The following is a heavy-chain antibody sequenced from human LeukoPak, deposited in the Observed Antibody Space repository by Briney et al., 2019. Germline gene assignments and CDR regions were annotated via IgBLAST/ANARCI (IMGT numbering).Heavy chain of an antibody. CDR1: GYTLTELS. CDR2: FDPEDGET. CDR3: ATGIPTVLRYFDWLPYY. D-gene: IGHD3-9*01. J-gene: IGHJ4*02. Sequence: ASVKVSCKVSGYTLTELSMHWVRQAPGKGLEWMGGFDPEDGETIYAQKFQGRVTMTEDTSTDTAYMELSSLRSEDTAVYYCATGIPTVLRYFDWLPYYWGQGTLVTVSS. V-gene: IGHV1-24*01.